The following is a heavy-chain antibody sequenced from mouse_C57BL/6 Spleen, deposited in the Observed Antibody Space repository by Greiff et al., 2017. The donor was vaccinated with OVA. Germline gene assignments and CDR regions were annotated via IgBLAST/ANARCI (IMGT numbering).Heavy chain of an antibody. D-gene: IGHD2-5*01. Sequence: EVQLQQSGPELVKPGASVKISCKASGYTFTDYYMNWVKQSHGKSLEWIGDINPNNGGTSYNQQFKGKATLTVDKSSSTAYMELRSLTSEDSAVYYCARGYSNYRGSAMDYWGQGTSVTVSS. CDR3: ARGYSNYRGSAMDY. V-gene: IGHV1-26*01. CDR2: INPNNGGT. J-gene: IGHJ4*01. CDR1: GYTFTDYY.